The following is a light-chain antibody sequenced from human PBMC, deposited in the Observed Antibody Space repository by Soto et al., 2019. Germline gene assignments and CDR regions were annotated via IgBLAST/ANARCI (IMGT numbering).Light chain of an antibody. CDR2: KDS. Sequence: SYELTQPPSVSVSPGQTARITCSGDALPKQYAYWYQQKPGQAPVLVIYKDSERPSGIPDRFSGSSSGTTVTLTISGVQAEDEADHYCQSADSSGTYYVFGTGTKVTVL. CDR1: ALPKQY. CDR3: QSADSSGTYYV. J-gene: IGLJ1*01. V-gene: IGLV3-25*02.